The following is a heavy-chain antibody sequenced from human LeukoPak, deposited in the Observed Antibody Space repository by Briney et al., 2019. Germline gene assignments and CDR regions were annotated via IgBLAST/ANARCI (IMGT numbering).Heavy chain of an antibody. V-gene: IGHV1-18*01. CDR2: ISAYNGNT. D-gene: IGHD2-2*01. CDR1: GYSFTNYG. Sequence: GASVKVSCKASGYSFTNYGISWVRQAPGQGLEWMGWISAYNGNTNYAQKLQGRVTMTTDTSTSTAYMELRSLRSDDTAVYYCGRGCSSTACHGLADYWGQGTLVTVSS. J-gene: IGHJ4*02. CDR3: GRGCSSTACHGLADY.